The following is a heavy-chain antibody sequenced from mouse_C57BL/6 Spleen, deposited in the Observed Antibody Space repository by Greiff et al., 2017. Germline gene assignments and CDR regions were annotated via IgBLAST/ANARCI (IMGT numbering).Heavy chain of an antibody. Sequence: EVMLVESGGGLVQPGESLKLSCESNEYEFPSHDMSWVRKTPEKRLELVAAINSDGGSTYYPDTMERRFIIARDNTKKTRYLQMSSLRSEDTDLYYCASYGNSPWFAYWGQGTLVTVSA. J-gene: IGHJ3*01. D-gene: IGHD2-1*01. CDR3: ASYGNSPWFAY. CDR2: INSDGGST. CDR1: EYEFPSHD. V-gene: IGHV5-2*01.